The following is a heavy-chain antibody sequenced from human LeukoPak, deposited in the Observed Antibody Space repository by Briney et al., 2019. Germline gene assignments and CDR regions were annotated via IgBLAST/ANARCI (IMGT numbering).Heavy chain of an antibody. CDR1: GGSISSYY. CDR3: ARQQLVRVYYFDY. V-gene: IGHV4-59*06. J-gene: IGHJ4*02. D-gene: IGHD6-13*01. CDR2: IYYSGST. Sequence: SETLSLTCTVSGGSISSYYWSWIRRPPGKGLEWIGYIYYSGSTYYNPSLKSRVTISVDTSKNQFSLKLSSVTAADTAVYYCARQQLVRVYYFDYWGQGTLVTVSS.